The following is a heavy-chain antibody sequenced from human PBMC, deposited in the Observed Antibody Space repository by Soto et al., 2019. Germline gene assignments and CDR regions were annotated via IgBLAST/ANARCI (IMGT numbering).Heavy chain of an antibody. Sequence: ASVKVSCKASGYSFAGFYIHWMRQAPGQGLEWVGSINSNSGATTYAQKFQDSVAMTRDTAVSTAYMDLNRLTADDTAIYYCAIIMTHSDSFDIWGQGTMVTVSS. CDR3: AIIMTHSDSFDI. J-gene: IGHJ3*02. D-gene: IGHD3-16*01. CDR1: GYSFAGFY. V-gene: IGHV1-2*04. CDR2: INSNSGAT.